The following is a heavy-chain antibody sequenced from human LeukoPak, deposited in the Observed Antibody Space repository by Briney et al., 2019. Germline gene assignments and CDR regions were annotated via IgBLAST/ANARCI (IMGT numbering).Heavy chain of an antibody. CDR1: GFTFSNYN. V-gene: IGHV3-48*01. Sequence: QSGGSLRLSCAASGFTFSNYNMNWLRQPPGKGLQWVSYISSSSNIIYYADSVKGRFTISRDNAKNSLFLQMNSLRAEDTAVYYCARDFAREFTIDYWGQGTLVTVSS. D-gene: IGHD3-10*01. J-gene: IGHJ4*02. CDR2: ISSSSNII. CDR3: ARDFAREFTIDY.